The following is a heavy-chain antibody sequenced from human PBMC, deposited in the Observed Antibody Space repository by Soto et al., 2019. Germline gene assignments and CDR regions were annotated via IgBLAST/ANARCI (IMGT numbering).Heavy chain of an antibody. J-gene: IGHJ6*03. CDR3: ARILFGRSVAGGYFYMDV. CDR1: GFSLSNGKVG. CDR2: IFSNDEK. Sequence: PTLVNPTETLTLTCTVSGFSLSNGKVGVSWIRQPPGKALEWLAHIFSNDEKSYRTSLKSRLTISEDTSKSQVVLTMTNVDPVDTATYYCARILFGRSVAGGYFYMDVWDKGTTVTVSS. V-gene: IGHV2-26*01. D-gene: IGHD6-19*01.